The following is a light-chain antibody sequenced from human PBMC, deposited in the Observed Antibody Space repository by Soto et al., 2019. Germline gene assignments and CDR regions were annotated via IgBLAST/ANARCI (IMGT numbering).Light chain of an antibody. CDR3: QQYGSSPVA. CDR2: GAS. V-gene: IGKV3-20*01. Sequence: EIVLTQSPGTLSLSPGERATLSCRASQSVRSNYLAWYQQKPGQAPRLLIYGASSRATGIPDRFSGSGSGTDFTLTISRLEPEDFTVYYCQQYGSSPVAFGQGTKVDIK. J-gene: IGKJ1*01. CDR1: QSVRSNY.